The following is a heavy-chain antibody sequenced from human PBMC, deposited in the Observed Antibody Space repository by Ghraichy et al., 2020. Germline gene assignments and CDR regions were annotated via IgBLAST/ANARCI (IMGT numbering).Heavy chain of an antibody. CDR1: GFTFSNAW. CDR3: TTDPTYYYDSSGYFWARFYYYYMDV. V-gene: IGHV3-15*01. J-gene: IGHJ6*03. Sequence: GGSLRLSCAASGFTFSNAWMSWVRQAPGKRLEWVGRIKSKTDGGTTDYAAPVKGRFTISRDDSKNTLYLQMNSLKTEDTAVYYCTTDPTYYYDSSGYFWARFYYYYMDVWGNGTTVTVSS. D-gene: IGHD3-22*01. CDR2: IKSKTDGGTT.